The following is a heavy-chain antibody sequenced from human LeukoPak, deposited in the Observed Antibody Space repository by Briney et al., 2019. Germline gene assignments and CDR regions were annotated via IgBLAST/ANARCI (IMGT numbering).Heavy chain of an antibody. Sequence: QPGGSLRLSCAASGFTFSGSAIHWVRQSSGKGLEWVGQIDKKDKGYATATAYAASVKGRFTISKDDSKSIAYLQMNSLKTEDTAVYYCTRGASGSYGNFDYWGQGTLVTVSS. CDR3: TRGASGSYGNFDY. D-gene: IGHD1-26*01. CDR1: GFTFSGSA. CDR2: IDKKDKGYATAT. J-gene: IGHJ4*02. V-gene: IGHV3-73*01.